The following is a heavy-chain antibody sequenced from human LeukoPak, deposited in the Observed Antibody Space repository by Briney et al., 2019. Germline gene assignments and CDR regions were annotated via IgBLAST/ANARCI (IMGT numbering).Heavy chain of an antibody. J-gene: IGHJ4*02. V-gene: IGHV4-59*08. Sequence: SETLSLTCTVSGGPTSDYYWSWIRQPPGKGLEWIGYISYSEGSNYNPSLESRVTISLDTSKNQFSLKLTSVTATDTAVYYCARLSGSYYGSVDYWGQGSLVTVSS. CDR3: ARLSGSYYGSVDY. CDR2: ISYSEGS. D-gene: IGHD1-26*01. CDR1: GGPTSDYY.